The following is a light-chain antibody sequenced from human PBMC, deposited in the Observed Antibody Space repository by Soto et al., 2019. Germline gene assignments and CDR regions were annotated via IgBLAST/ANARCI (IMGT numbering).Light chain of an antibody. CDR2: GNT. CDR1: SSNIGAGYP. CDR3: QSYDSSMSGYV. J-gene: IGLJ1*01. Sequence: QSVLTQPPSVSGAPGQRITISCTGSSSNIGAGYPVHCYQQLPGTAPKLLIFGNTIRPSGVPDRFSGSRSGLAITGLQAEDEADYYCQSYDSSMSGYVFGTGTKVTVL. V-gene: IGLV1-40*01.